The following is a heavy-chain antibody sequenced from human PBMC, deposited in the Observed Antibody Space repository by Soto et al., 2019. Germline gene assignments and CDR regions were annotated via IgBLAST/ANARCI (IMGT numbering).Heavy chain of an antibody. CDR2: INPGNGNT. CDR3: ARVGYVSSGLDFDY. V-gene: IGHV1-3*05. J-gene: IGHJ4*02. D-gene: IGHD3-22*01. Sequence: QVQLVQSGAEEKKPGASVKVSCKASGYTFTIYAMHWVRQAPGQRLEWMGWINPGNGNTKYSQKVQGRVTITRDTSASTAYLELSRLRSEDTAVYYCARVGYVSSGLDFDYWGQGALVTVSS. CDR1: GYTFTIYA.